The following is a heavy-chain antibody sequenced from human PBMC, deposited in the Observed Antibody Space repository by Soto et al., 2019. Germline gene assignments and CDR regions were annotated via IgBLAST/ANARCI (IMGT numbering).Heavy chain of an antibody. D-gene: IGHD2-21*01. Sequence: PETLSLTCNVSGGSISTSRSYWSWIRHPPGKGLEWLANIFYSGSTYYNPSLASRVTVSVDTSKNEFSLKLRSVTAADTAVYYCARQPTTGDTDLWFDPWGQGTLVTVSS. CDR1: GGSISTSRSY. J-gene: IGHJ5*02. V-gene: IGHV4-39*01. CDR3: ARQPTTGDTDLWFDP. CDR2: IFYSGST.